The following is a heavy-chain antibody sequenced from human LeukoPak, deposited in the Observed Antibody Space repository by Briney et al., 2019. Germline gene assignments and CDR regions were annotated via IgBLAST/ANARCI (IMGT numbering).Heavy chain of an antibody. CDR2: INHSGST. V-gene: IGHV4-34*01. CDR1: GGSFSGYY. J-gene: IGHJ4*02. CDR3: ARHLRYGGKRQFDY. D-gene: IGHD4-23*01. Sequence: SETLSLTCAVYGGSFSGYYWSWIRQPPGKGLEWIGEINHSGSTNYNPSLKSRVTISVDTSKNQFSLKLSSVTAADTAVYYCARHLRYGGKRQFDYWGQGTLVTVSS.